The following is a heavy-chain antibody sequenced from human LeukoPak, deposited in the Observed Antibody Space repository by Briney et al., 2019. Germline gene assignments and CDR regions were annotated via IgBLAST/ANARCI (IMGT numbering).Heavy chain of an antibody. Sequence: PSETLSLTCTVSDYSIGSGYSLGWIRQPPGKGLEWIATISHDGTTFYNPSLKSRVTMTLDTSRNQFSLRLSSVTAADTAVYYCARDLSVYYYYYFDFWGQGTLVTVSS. CDR1: DYSIGSGYS. CDR3: ARDLSVYYYYYFDF. J-gene: IGHJ4*02. V-gene: IGHV4-38-2*02. D-gene: IGHD3-22*01. CDR2: ISHDGTT.